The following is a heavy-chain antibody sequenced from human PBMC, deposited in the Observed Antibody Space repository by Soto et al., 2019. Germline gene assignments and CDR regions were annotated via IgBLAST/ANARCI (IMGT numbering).Heavy chain of an antibody. V-gene: IGHV3-23*01. Sequence: GSLRLSCAVSGFTPTTAPLSWVRQPPGKGLEWVTTISGTASRTYYVDSVKGRFFISRDNSKTTVTLQMNNLTLDDTAVYYCATSSRYYDNWGQGTRITIAS. CDR1: GFTPTTAP. D-gene: IGHD1-26*01. J-gene: IGHJ4*02. CDR2: ISGTASRT. CDR3: ATSSRYYDN.